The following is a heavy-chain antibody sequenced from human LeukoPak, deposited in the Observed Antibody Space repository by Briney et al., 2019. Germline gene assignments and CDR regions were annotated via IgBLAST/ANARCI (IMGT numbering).Heavy chain of an antibody. J-gene: IGHJ4*02. CDR1: GDSISSSNSY. D-gene: IGHD6-6*01. CDR3: AREEYSSSRDFDY. Sequence: SETLSLTCTVSGDSISSSNSYWGWIRQPAGKGLEWIGRIYNGGIITYNPSLKSRVTISIDTSKNQFSLKLSSVTAADTAVYYCAREEYSSSRDFDYWGQGTLVTVSS. CDR2: IYNGGII. V-gene: IGHV4-61*02.